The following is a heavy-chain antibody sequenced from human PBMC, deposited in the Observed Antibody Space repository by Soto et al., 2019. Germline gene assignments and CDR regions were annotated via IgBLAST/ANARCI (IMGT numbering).Heavy chain of an antibody. V-gene: IGHV4-30-4*01. D-gene: IGHD2-8*01. Sequence: SETLSLTCTVSGGSISSGDYCWSWIRQPPGKGLEWIGYIYYSGSTYYNPSLKSRVTISVDTSKNQFSLKLSSVTAADTAVYYCARGGYCTNGVCYGGYYYGMDVWGQGTTVTVSS. J-gene: IGHJ6*02. CDR2: IYYSGST. CDR1: GGSISSGDYC. CDR3: ARGGYCTNGVCYGGYYYGMDV.